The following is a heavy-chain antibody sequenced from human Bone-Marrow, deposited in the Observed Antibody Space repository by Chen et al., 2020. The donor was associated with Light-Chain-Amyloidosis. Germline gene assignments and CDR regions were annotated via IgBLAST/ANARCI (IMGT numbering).Heavy chain of an antibody. D-gene: IGHD3-10*01. CDR1: GFNFSSFG. CDR2: VSGSTVST. V-gene: IGHV3-23*04. J-gene: IGHJ4*02. CDR3: TRKGGYFDF. Sequence: EVQLVESGGGLVQPGGSLRLSGARSGFNFSSFGMSWVRQAPGKGLEWVSTVSGSTVSTYYAGAVKGRFIISRDNSKSTLYLQMNSLRAGDTAVYFCTRKGGYFDFWGQGSLVTVSS.